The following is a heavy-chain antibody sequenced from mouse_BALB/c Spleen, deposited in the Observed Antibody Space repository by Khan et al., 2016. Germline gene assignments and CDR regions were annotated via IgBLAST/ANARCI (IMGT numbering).Heavy chain of an antibody. CDR2: INTYSGES. D-gene: IGHD1-1*01. J-gene: IGHJ1*01. CDR1: GYTFTNYG. CDR3: ARYRYYYGSSRYFDV. V-gene: IGHV9-3-1*01. Sequence: QIQLVQSGPELKKPGKTVKISCKASGYTFTNYGMNWVKQAPGKGLKWMGWINTYSGESTYADDFKGRFAFSLETSANTAYLQINNLKNEDTATYFCARYRYYYGSSRYFDVWGAGTTGTVSS.